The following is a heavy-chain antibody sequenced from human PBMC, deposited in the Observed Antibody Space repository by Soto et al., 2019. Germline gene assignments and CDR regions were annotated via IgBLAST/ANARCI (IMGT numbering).Heavy chain of an antibody. V-gene: IGHV3-9*01. CDR2: ITWNSRVL. CDR3: AKGRYDFWSPYYFDS. D-gene: IGHD3-3*01. CDR1: GLNFDDFA. Sequence: EVQLVESGGRLVQPGRSLRLSWVGTGLNFDDFAMHWVRQAPGKGLEWVSGITWNSRVLAYAASVKGRFTISRDNARNSLYLQMDSLRDEDTALYYCAKGRYDFWSPYYFDSWGQGTLVTVSS. J-gene: IGHJ4*02.